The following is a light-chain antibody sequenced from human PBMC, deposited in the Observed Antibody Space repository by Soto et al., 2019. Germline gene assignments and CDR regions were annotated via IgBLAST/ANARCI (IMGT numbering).Light chain of an antibody. CDR1: SSDMGGYNY. J-gene: IGLJ2*01. V-gene: IGLV2-14*01. CDR2: EVS. Sequence: QSALTQPASVSGSPGQSISISCTGTSSDMGGYNYVSWYQQHPGKAPKLMIYEVSNRPSGVSNRFSGSKSGNTASLTISGLQAEDEADYYCSSYTSSNILYVIFGGGTKLTVL. CDR3: SSYTSSNILYVI.